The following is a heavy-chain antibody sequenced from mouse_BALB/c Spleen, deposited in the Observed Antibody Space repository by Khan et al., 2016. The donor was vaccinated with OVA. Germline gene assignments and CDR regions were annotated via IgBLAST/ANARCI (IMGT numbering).Heavy chain of an antibody. CDR3: ARGGYGGFAY. D-gene: IGHD2-14*01. J-gene: IGHJ3*01. CDR1: GYTFTSYD. Sequence: QVQLQQSGAELVKPGASVKLSCKASGYTFTSYDMNWVRQRPEQGLEWIGWIFPGDGGTKYNEKFKGKATLTPDKSSSTAYMQLSRLTSEDSSVYFCARGGYGGFAYWGQGTLVTVSA. CDR2: IFPGDGGT. V-gene: IGHV1-85*01.